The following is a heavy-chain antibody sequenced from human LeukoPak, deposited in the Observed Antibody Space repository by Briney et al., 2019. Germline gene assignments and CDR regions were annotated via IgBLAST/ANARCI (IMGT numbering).Heavy chain of an antibody. V-gene: IGHV3-7*01. Sequence: GGSLRLSCAASGLPLSNYWMTWVRQAPGKGLEWVAYIRQDGSEKYYVDPVKGRLTISRDNAKNSLYLQMNSLRAEDTAVYYCERGHWNLSPWGQGTLVTVSS. CDR1: GLPLSNYW. CDR3: ERGHWNLSP. J-gene: IGHJ5*02. D-gene: IGHD1-1*01. CDR2: IRQDGSEK.